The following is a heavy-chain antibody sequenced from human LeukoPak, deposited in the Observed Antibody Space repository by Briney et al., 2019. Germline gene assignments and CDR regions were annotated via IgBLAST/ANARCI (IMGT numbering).Heavy chain of an antibody. D-gene: IGHD3-22*01. CDR2: ISSSGSTI. CDR3: AKFSRYYYDSSGYDY. J-gene: IGHJ4*02. V-gene: IGHV3-11*01. CDR1: GFTFSDYY. Sequence: GGSLRLSCAASGFTFSDYYMSWIRQAPGKGLEWVSYISSSGSTIYYADSVKGRFTISRDNAKNSLYLQMNSLRAEDTAVYYCAKFSRYYYDSSGYDYWGQGTLVTVSS.